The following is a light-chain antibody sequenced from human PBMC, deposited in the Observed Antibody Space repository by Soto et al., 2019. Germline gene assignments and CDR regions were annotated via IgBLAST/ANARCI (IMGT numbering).Light chain of an antibody. CDR2: DAS. V-gene: IGKV3-11*01. J-gene: IGKJ4*01. CDR3: QQRRKWPLT. CDR1: QSVSRY. Sequence: TLSLSPGERATLSCRASQSVSRYLAWYQQKPGQAPRLLIYDASTRATGIPARFSGGGSGTDFTLTISNLEPEDFAVYYCQQRRKWPLTFGGGTKVDIK.